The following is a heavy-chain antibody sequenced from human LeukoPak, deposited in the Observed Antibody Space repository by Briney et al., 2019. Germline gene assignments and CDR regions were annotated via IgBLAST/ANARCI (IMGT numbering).Heavy chain of an antibody. J-gene: IGHJ4*02. CDR2: ISYDGSNK. CDR3: AFTRDGNTFIDH. V-gene: IGHV3-30*03. D-gene: IGHD5-24*01. CDR1: GFTFSSYG. Sequence: GRSLRPSCAASGFTFSSYGMHWVRQAPGKGLEWVAVISYDGSNKYYADSVKGRFTISRDNSKNTLYLQMNSLRAEDTAVYCCAFTRDGNTFIDHWGQGTLVTVSS.